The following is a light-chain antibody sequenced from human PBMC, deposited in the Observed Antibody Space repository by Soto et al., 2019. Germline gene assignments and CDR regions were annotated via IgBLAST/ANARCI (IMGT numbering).Light chain of an antibody. Sequence: EIVLTQSPATLSLSPGERATLSCRASQSVSSYLAWYQQKPGQAPRLLIYDASHRATGIPARFSGSASGTDFTLTISSLEPEDFAVYYCQQRSNWPPGLTFGGGTKVEIK. CDR2: DAS. V-gene: IGKV3-11*01. CDR1: QSVSSY. J-gene: IGKJ4*01. CDR3: QQRSNWPPGLT.